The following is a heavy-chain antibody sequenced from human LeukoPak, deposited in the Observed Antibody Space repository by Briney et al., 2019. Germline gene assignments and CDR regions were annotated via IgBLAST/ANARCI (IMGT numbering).Heavy chain of an antibody. CDR1: GGSISSYY. CDR2: IYYSGST. V-gene: IGHV4-59*01. Sequence: SETLSLTCTVSGGSISSYYWSWIRQPPGKGLEWIGYIYYSGSTNYNPSLKSRVTISVDTSKNQFSLKLSSVTAADMAVYYCAGMDTAMVQNFDYWGQGTLVTVSS. CDR3: AGMDTAMVQNFDY. J-gene: IGHJ4*02. D-gene: IGHD5-18*01.